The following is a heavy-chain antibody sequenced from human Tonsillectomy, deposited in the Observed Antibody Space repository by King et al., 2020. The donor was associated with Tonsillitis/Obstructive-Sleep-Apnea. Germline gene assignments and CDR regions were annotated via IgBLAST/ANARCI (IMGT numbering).Heavy chain of an antibody. CDR3: ARRNCGGDCYSYFDY. CDR1: GFSLSTSGVG. Sequence: TLQESGPTLVKPTQTLTLTCTFSGFSLSTSGVGVGWIRQPPGQALEWLALIYWDDDKRYSPSLKSRLTITKDTSKNQVVLTMTNMDPVDTATYYCARRNCGGDCYSYFDYWGQGTLVTVSS. J-gene: IGHJ4*02. D-gene: IGHD2-21*01. CDR2: IYWDDDK. V-gene: IGHV2-5*02.